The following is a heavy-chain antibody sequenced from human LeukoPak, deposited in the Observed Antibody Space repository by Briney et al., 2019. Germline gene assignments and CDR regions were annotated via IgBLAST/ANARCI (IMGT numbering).Heavy chain of an antibody. CDR3: ARAQVGYSSSWFSHYYYMDV. J-gene: IGHJ6*03. CDR2: INHSGST. CDR1: GGSFSGYY. Sequence: SETLSLTCAVYGGSFSGYYWIWIRQPPGKGLEWIGEINHSGSTNYNPSLQSRVTISVDTSKNQFSLKMSSVTAADTAVYYCARAQVGYSSSWFSHYYYMDVWGKGTTVTVSS. D-gene: IGHD6-13*01. V-gene: IGHV4-34*01.